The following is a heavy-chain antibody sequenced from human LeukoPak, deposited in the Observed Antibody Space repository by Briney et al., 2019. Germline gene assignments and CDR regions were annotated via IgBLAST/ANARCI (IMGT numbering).Heavy chain of an antibody. Sequence: ASVKVSCKASGYTFTSYGISWVRQAPGQGLEWMGWISAYNGNTNYAQKLQGRVTMTTDTSTSTAYMELRSLRSDDTAVYYCASTPDYDILTGYPKNFDYWGQGTLVTVSS. CDR2: ISAYNGNT. CDR3: ASTPDYDILTGYPKNFDY. V-gene: IGHV1-18*01. J-gene: IGHJ4*02. CDR1: GYTFTSYG. D-gene: IGHD3-9*01.